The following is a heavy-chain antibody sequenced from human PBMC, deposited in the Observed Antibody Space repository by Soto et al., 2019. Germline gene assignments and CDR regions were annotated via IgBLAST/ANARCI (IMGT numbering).Heavy chain of an antibody. V-gene: IGHV1-69*08. CDR3: AGDDAVAGTRDY. D-gene: IGHD6-19*01. J-gene: IGHJ4*02. Sequence: QVQLVQSGAEVKKPGSSVKVSCKASGGTFSSYTISWVLQAPGHGLEWMGRITPILGIANYAQKFQGRVTISADKSTSTAYMELSSLRSEDTAVYYCAGDDAVAGTRDYWGQGTLVTVSS. CDR1: GGTFSSYT. CDR2: ITPILGIA.